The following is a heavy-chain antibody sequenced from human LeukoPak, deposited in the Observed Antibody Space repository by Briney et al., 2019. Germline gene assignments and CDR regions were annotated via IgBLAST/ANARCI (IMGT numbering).Heavy chain of an antibody. D-gene: IGHD6-19*01. CDR1: GFTFSSYW. CDR3: ARVSDISVAAYFDY. J-gene: IGHJ4*02. V-gene: IGHV3-20*04. Sequence: GGSLRLSCAASGFTFSSYWIHWVRQAPGKGLEWVSTINWNGGSTGYADSAKGRFTISRDNAKNSLYLQMNSLRAEDTALYYCARVSDISVAAYFDYWGQGTLVTVSS. CDR2: INWNGGST.